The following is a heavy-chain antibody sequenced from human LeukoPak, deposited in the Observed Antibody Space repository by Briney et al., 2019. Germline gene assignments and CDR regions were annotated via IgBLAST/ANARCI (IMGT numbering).Heavy chain of an antibody. Sequence: PGGSLRLSCAASGFTFSSYSMNWVRQAPGKGLEWVSYISSSSSTIYYADSVKGRFTISRDNSKNTLYLQMNSLRAEDTAVYYCAKDALYGDYPISDYWGQGTLVTVSS. J-gene: IGHJ4*02. CDR2: ISSSSSTI. V-gene: IGHV3-48*01. CDR1: GFTFSSYS. CDR3: AKDALYGDYPISDY. D-gene: IGHD4-17*01.